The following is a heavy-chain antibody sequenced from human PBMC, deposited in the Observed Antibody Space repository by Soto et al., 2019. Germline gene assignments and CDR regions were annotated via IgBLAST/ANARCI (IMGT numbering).Heavy chain of an antibody. D-gene: IGHD3-3*01. V-gene: IGHV3-53*02. CDR2: IYSGGST. CDR1: GFTVSSNY. Sequence: EVQLVETGGGLIQPGGSLRLSCAASGFTVSSNYMSWVRQAPGKGLEWVSVIYSGGSTYYADYVKGRCTISRDNSKNMLCLQMDGLRAEDTAVYYCASDRSCYYPDCFDFWGQGTLVTVSS. J-gene: IGHJ4*02. CDR3: ASDRSCYYPDCFDF.